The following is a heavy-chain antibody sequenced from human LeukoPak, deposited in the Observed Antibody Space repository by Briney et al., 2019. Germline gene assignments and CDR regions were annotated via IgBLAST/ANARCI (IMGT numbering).Heavy chain of an antibody. V-gene: IGHV3-74*01. CDR1: GFTFSSYW. J-gene: IGHJ4*02. Sequence: GGSLRLSCAASGFTFSSYWMHWVRQAPGKGLVWVSRINSDGSSTSHADSVRGRFSISRDNAKNTLYLQMNSLRAEDTAVYYCARGLSGYASSLGYWGQGTLVTVSA. CDR2: INSDGSST. D-gene: IGHD6-6*01. CDR3: ARGLSGYASSLGY.